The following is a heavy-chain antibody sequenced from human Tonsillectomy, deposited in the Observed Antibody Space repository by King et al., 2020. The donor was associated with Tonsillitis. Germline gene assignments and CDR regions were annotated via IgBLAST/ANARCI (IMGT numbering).Heavy chain of an antibody. D-gene: IGHD6-19*01. J-gene: IGHJ4*02. CDR3: AGLSVQVVAGKEGFDY. CDR2: IYPGDSDT. Sequence: VQLVESGAEVKKPGESLKISCKGSGYSFTSYWIGWVRQMPGKGLEWMGIIYPGDSDTRYSPSFQGQVTISADKSISTAYLQWSSLKASDTAMYYCAGLSVQVVAGKEGFDYWGQGTLVTVSS. V-gene: IGHV5-51*01. CDR1: GYSFTSYW.